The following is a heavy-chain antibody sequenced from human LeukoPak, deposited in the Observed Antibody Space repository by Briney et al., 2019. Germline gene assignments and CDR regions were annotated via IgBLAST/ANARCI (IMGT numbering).Heavy chain of an antibody. CDR3: ARGLHYGSGSYSWFDP. D-gene: IGHD3-10*01. J-gene: IGHJ5*02. V-gene: IGHV4-30-2*01. CDR1: GGSLSNVGYS. Sequence: PSETLSLTRAGSGGSLSNVGYSWSWTRQPPGKGLEWIGYIYHSGSTYYNPSLKSRVTISVDRSKNQFSLKLSSVTAADTAVYYCARGLHYGSGSYSWFDPWGQGTLVTVSS. CDR2: IYHSGST.